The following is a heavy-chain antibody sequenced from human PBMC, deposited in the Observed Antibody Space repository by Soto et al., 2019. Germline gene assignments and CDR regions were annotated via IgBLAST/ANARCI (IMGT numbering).Heavy chain of an antibody. J-gene: IGHJ4*02. CDR2: LYFTGST. CDR1: GDSVNSRDYY. Sequence: QVRLQESGPGLVKPSEALSLTCNVSGDSVNSRDYYWTWVRQPPGKGLEWMGYLYFTGSTNYNPSLKGRVTMSRDTSKNQVYLKLKSVTAADTAVYYCVRKRFLFKVVSDSWGQGTLVTVSS. V-gene: IGHV4-61*08. CDR3: VRKRFLFKVVSDS. D-gene: IGHD3-3*01.